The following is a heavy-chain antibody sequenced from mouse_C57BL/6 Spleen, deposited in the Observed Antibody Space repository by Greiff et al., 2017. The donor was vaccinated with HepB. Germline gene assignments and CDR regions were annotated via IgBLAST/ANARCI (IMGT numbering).Heavy chain of an antibody. V-gene: IGHV1-80*01. D-gene: IGHD1-1*01. CDR3: ARGDYGSSYVDWYFDV. J-gene: IGHJ1*03. CDR2: IYPGDGDT. Sequence: QVQLQQSGAELVKPGASVKISCKASGYAFSSYWMNWVKQRPGKGLEWIGQIYPGDGDTNYNGKFKGKATLTADKSSSTAYMQRSSLTSEDSAVYFCARGDYGSSYVDWYFDVWGTGTTVTVSS. CDR1: GYAFSSYW.